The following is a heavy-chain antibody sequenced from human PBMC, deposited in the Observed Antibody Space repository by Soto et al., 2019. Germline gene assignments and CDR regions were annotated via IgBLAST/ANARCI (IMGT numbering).Heavy chain of an antibody. CDR2: IYPGDSDT. Sequence: RESLKISCKGSGYSFTTYWIGWVRQMPGKGLECMGIIYPGDSDTRYSPSFQGQVTISADKSISTAYLQWSSLKASDTAMYYCARPRSSSRNYYGMDVWGQGTTVTVSS. CDR3: ARPRSSSRNYYGMDV. J-gene: IGHJ6*02. CDR1: GYSFTTYW. V-gene: IGHV5-51*01. D-gene: IGHD6-13*01.